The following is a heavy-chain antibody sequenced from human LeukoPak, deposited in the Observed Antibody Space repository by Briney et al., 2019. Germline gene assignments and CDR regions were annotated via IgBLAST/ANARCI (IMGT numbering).Heavy chain of an antibody. Sequence: EASVKVSCKVSGYTFTSYGISWVRQAPGQGLEWMGWISAYNGNTNYAQKLQGRVTMTTDTSTSTAYMELRSLRSDDTAVYYCARTDSPLVKYYFDYWGQGTLVTVSP. CDR2: ISAYNGNT. D-gene: IGHD2-21*01. CDR3: ARTDSPLVKYYFDY. V-gene: IGHV1-18*01. J-gene: IGHJ4*02. CDR1: GYTFTSYG.